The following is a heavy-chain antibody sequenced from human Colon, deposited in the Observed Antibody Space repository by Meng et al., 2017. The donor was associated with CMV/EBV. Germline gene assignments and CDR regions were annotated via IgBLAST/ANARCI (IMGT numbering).Heavy chain of an antibody. V-gene: IGHV4-59*13. Sequence: SETLSLTCNVSGGSISTYYWTWIRQPPGKGLEWIGNIYYTGSAKYNPSLKSRLTISVDTAKNQFSLKLSSVTAADTAIYYCAKLGKSGYVTDYYYGMDVWGQGTTVTVSS. CDR1: GGSISTYY. CDR2: IYYTGSA. J-gene: IGHJ6*02. D-gene: IGHD5-12*01. CDR3: AKLGKSGYVTDYYYGMDV.